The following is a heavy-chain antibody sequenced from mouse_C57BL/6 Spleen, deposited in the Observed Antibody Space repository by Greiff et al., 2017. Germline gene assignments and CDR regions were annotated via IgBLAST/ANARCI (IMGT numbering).Heavy chain of an antibody. CDR1: GYTFTSYW. V-gene: IGHV1-55*01. J-gene: IGHJ3*01. CDR2: IYPGSGST. CDR3: ARVYYDCAHFAY. D-gene: IGHD2-4*01. Sequence: QVQLKQPGAELVKPGASVKMSCKASGYTFTSYWITWVKQRPGQGLEWIGDIYPGSGSTNYNEKFKSKATLTVDTSSSTAYMQLSSLTSEDSAVYYCARVYYDCAHFAYWGQGTLVTVSA.